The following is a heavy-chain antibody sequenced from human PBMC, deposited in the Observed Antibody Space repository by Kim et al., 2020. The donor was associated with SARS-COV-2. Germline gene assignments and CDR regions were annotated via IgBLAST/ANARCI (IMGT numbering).Heavy chain of an antibody. V-gene: IGHV4-31*03. D-gene: IGHD4-4*01. CDR3: ARESYSNYVVDY. Sequence: SETLSLTCTVSGGSISSGGYYWSWIRQHPGKGLEWIGYIYYSGSTYYNPSLKSRVTISVDTSKNQFSLKLSSVTAADTAVFYCARESYSNYVVDYWGQGTLVTVSS. CDR2: IYYSGST. CDR1: GGSISSGGYY. J-gene: IGHJ4*02.